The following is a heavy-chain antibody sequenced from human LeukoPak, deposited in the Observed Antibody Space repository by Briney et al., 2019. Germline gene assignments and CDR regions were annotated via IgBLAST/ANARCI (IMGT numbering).Heavy chain of an antibody. CDR2: IYFSGST. CDR1: GGSINTYY. CDR3: ARVGSGSFDY. V-gene: IGHV4-59*08. D-gene: IGHD3-10*01. Sequence: SETLSLTCTVSGGSINTYYWSWIRQPPGKGLEWIGYIYFSGSTNYNPSLKSRVTMSVDTSKNQFSLKLSSVTAADTAVYFYARVGSGSFDYWGQGTLVTVSS. J-gene: IGHJ4*02.